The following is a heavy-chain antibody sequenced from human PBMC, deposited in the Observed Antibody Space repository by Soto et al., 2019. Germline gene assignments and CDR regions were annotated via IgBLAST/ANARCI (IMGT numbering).Heavy chain of an antibody. CDR2: INHSGST. V-gene: IGHV4-34*01. CDR1: GGSFSSYY. D-gene: IGHD2-2*01. CDR3: ARPAKLYYYYYMDV. J-gene: IGHJ6*03. Sequence: SETLSLTCAVYGGSFSSYYWSWIRQPPGKGLEWIGEINHSGSTNYNPSLKSRVTISVDTAKNPFSLKLSYVNAADTAGYYCARPAKLYYYYYMDVWGKGTTVTVS.